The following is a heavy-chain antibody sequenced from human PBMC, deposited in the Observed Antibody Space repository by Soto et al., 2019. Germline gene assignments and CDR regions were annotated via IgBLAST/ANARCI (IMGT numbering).Heavy chain of an antibody. V-gene: IGHV3-15*01. CDR1: GFTFSNAW. Sequence: EVQLVESGGGLVKPGGSLRLSCAASGFTFSNAWMKWVRQAPGKGLEWVGRIKSKGVGGTTDYAAPVKGRFTISRDDSKNTIYLQMNSLKSEDTAVYYCTTTGYNSSLYEYFRFDPWGQGTLVTVSS. CDR2: IKSKGVGGTT. D-gene: IGHD6-13*01. J-gene: IGHJ5*02. CDR3: TTTGYNSSLYEYFRFDP.